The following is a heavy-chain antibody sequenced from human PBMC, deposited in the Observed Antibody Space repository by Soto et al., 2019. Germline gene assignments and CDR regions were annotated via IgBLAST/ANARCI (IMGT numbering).Heavy chain of an antibody. J-gene: IGHJ4*02. CDR3: ASLSGSSAPFDY. Sequence: LRLSCAASGFTFSSYAMHWVRQAPGKGLEWVAVISYDGSNKYYADSVKGRFTISRDNSKNTLYLQMNSLRAEDTAVYYCASLSGSSAPFDYWGQGTLVTVSS. CDR1: GFTFSSYA. CDR2: ISYDGSNK. D-gene: IGHD1-26*01. V-gene: IGHV3-30-3*01.